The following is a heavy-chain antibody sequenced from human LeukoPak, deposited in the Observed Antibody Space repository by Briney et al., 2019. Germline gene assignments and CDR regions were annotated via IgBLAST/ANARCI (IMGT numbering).Heavy chain of an antibody. CDR3: ARGWNHLNFDY. V-gene: IGHV3-74*01. Sequence: GGSLRLSCAASGFTFSSYWMHWVRQAPGKGLVWVSRINSDWSSTSYADSVKGRFSISRDNAKNTLYLQMNSPRAEDTAVYYCARGWNHLNFDYWGQGTLVTVSS. CDR1: GFTFSSYW. D-gene: IGHD1-14*01. J-gene: IGHJ4*02. CDR2: INSDWSST.